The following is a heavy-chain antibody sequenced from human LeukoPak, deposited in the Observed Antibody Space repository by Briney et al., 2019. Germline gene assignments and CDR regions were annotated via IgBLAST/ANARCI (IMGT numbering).Heavy chain of an antibody. CDR3: ARDLPITGTTGFDY. V-gene: IGHV4-39*07. CDR2: IYYSGST. CDR1: GGSISSSSYY. Sequence: SETLSLTCTVSGGSISSSSYYWGWIRQPPGKGLEWIGSIYYSGSTYYNPSLKSRVTISVDTSKNQFSLKLSSVTAADTAVYYCARDLPITGTTGFDYWGQGTLVTVSS. J-gene: IGHJ4*02. D-gene: IGHD1-20*01.